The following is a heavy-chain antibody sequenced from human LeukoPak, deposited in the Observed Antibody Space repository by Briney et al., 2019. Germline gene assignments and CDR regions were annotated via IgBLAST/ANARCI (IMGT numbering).Heavy chain of an antibody. D-gene: IGHD4-17*01. CDR2: ISPNSGDT. CDR1: GYTFTGCL. V-gene: IGHV1-2*02. J-gene: IGHJ2*01. CDR3: VRGLTTVATWLYL. Sequence: ASVEVSCKASGYTFTGCLMHWVRQAPGQGLEWMGWISPNSGDTKYARKFQGRVTMTRDTSISTAYMEVSRLRSDDTAVYYCVRGLTTVATWLYLWGRGTLVTVSS.